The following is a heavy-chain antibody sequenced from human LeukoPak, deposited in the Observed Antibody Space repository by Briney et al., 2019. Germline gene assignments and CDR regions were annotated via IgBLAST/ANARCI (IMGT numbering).Heavy chain of an antibody. CDR1: GFTFDDYA. D-gene: IGHD6-13*01. V-gene: IGHV3-9*01. CDR3: ARGRPTTSIAAAGVNWFDP. J-gene: IGHJ5*02. CDR2: ISWNSGSI. Sequence: GGSLRLSCAASGFTFDDYAMHWVRQAPGKGLEWVSGISWNSGSIGYADSVKGRFTISRDNAKNSLYLQMNSLRAEDTALYYCARGRPTTSIAAAGVNWFDPWGQGTLVTVSS.